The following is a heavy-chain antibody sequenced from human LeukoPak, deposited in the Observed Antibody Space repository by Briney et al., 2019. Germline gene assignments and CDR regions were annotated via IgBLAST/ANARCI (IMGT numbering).Heavy chain of an antibody. CDR3: AEDLSVAGGIENFDY. Sequence: GGSPRLSCAASGFSFSSYSMNWVRQAPGKGLVWVSGISGSGGSTYYADSVKGRFTISRDNSKNTLYLQMNSLRAEDTAVYYCAEDLSVAGGIENFDYWGQGTLVTVSS. J-gene: IGHJ4*02. D-gene: IGHD6-19*01. CDR1: GFSFSSYS. CDR2: ISGSGGST. V-gene: IGHV3-23*01.